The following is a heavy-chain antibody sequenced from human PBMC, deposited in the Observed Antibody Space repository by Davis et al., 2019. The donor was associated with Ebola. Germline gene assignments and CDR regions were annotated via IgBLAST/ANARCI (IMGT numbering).Heavy chain of an antibody. V-gene: IGHV3-73*01. CDR3: NLGGYPNDY. D-gene: IGHD3-22*01. Sequence: GESLKISCATSGLTFSNFGMSWVRQASGKGLEWVGRIRSKANSYATAYAASVKGRFTISRDDSKNTAYLQMNSLKTEDTAVYYCNLGGYPNDYWGQGTLVTVSS. CDR2: IRSKANSYAT. J-gene: IGHJ4*02. CDR1: GLTFSNFG.